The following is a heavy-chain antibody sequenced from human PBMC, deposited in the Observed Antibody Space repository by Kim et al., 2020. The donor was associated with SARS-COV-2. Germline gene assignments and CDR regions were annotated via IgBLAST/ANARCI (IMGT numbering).Heavy chain of an antibody. V-gene: IGHV3-23*01. Sequence: GGSLRLSCAASGFTFSPYAMVWVRQAPGKGLEWVSGIRGSGGGGSTYDADFVKGRFTISRDNSKNMLYLQMNNLRREDTAMYYCVKDSVSDWGQGTLVTVSS. CDR1: GFTFSPYA. J-gene: IGHJ4*02. CDR3: VKDSVSD. CDR2: IRGSGGGGST.